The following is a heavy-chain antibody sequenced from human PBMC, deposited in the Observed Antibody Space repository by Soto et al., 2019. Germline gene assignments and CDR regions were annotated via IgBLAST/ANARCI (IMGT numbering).Heavy chain of an antibody. CDR1: GGSISSYY. D-gene: IGHD6-19*01. Sequence: PSETLSLTYTVSGGSISSYYWSWIRQPPGKGLEWIGYIYYSGSTNYNPSLKSRVTITKDTSKNQVVLTMTNMDPVDTATYYCARIAVAGTIYYWGQGTLVTVSS. V-gene: IGHV4-59*01. CDR3: ARIAVAGTIYY. J-gene: IGHJ4*02. CDR2: IYYSGST.